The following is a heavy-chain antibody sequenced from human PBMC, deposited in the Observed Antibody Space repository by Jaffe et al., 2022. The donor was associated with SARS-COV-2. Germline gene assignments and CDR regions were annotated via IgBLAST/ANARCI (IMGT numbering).Heavy chain of an antibody. CDR2: ISGSSSST. V-gene: IGHV3-23*01. Sequence: EVQLLESGGGLVQPGGSLRLSCAASGFTLSSYHMTWVRQAPGKGLEWVSSISGSSSSTFYADSVKGRFTISRDDSENTLFLQMYSLRAADTAVYYCASPGMTAAGTGYYFYAMDVWGQGTTVTVSS. D-gene: IGHD6-13*01. CDR1: GFTLSSYH. J-gene: IGHJ6*02. CDR3: ASPGMTAAGTGYYFYAMDV.